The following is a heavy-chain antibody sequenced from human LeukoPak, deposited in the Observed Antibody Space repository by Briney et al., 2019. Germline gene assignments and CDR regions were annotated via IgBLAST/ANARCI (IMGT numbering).Heavy chain of an antibody. CDR2: IYYSGST. V-gene: IGHV4-59*12. J-gene: IGHJ6*02. D-gene: IGHD2-2*01. CDR3: ARAPPYCSSTSCYGYYYYGMDV. Sequence: SETLSLTCTVSGGSISSYYWSWIRQPPGKGLEWIGYIYYSGSTNYNPSLKSRVTISVDTSKNQFSLKLSSVTAADTAVYYCARAPPYCSSTSCYGYYYYGMDVWGQGTTVTVSS. CDR1: GGSISSYY.